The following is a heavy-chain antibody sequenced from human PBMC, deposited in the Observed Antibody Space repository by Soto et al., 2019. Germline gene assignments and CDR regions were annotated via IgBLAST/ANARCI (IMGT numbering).Heavy chain of an antibody. CDR1: GFIFSDKS. CDR2: ISSSTSYV. Sequence: PGGSLRLSCAGTGFIFSDKSMNWVRQAPGKGLEWVASISSSTSYVYYADSVKGRFSTSRDNAKNILYLEMYALRTEDTAVYYCARDPSEGRVGNWFESWGQGTLVTVSS. D-gene: IGHD2-2*01. J-gene: IGHJ5*01. V-gene: IGHV3-21*06. CDR3: ARDPSEGRVGNWFES.